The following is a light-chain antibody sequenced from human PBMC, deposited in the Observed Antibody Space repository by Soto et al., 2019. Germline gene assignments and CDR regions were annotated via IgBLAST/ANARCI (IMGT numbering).Light chain of an antibody. V-gene: IGLV2-14*01. CDR3: CSFTTSSTDV. Sequence: QSALTQPASVSGSPGQSITISCTGTSSDVGAYDYVSWYQQPPGKAPQLMIYDVSNRPSGVSNRFSGSKSGNTASLTISGLQAEDEAEDYCCSFTTSSTDVFGTGTKLTVL. CDR2: DVS. CDR1: SSDVGAYDY. J-gene: IGLJ1*01.